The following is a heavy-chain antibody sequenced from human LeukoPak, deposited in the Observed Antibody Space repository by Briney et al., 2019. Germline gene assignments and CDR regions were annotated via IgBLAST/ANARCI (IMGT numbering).Heavy chain of an antibody. CDR1: GYSFTIHY. D-gene: IGHD6-13*01. V-gene: IGHV1-2*02. CDR3: ATHSIAAVGFDY. J-gene: IGHJ4*02. Sequence: ASVKVSCKASGYSFTIHYMHWVRQAPGQGREWMGWINPNNADKTFAQKFQGGVTITRDTSISTAYMQLSRLTSDHTAVYYCATHSIAAVGFDYWGQGTLVTVS. CDR2: INPNNADK.